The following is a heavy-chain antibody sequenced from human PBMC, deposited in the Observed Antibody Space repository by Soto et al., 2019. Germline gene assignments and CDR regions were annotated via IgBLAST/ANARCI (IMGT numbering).Heavy chain of an antibody. Sequence: PGGSLRLSCSASGFTFSSYAMHWVRQAPGKGLEYVSAISSNGGSTYYADSVKGRFTISRDNSKNTLYLQISSLRAEDTAVYYCVKFGSWPYNWFDPWGQGTLVTVSS. CDR2: ISSNGGST. D-gene: IGHD6-13*01. CDR3: VKFGSWPYNWFDP. V-gene: IGHV3-64D*08. CDR1: GFTFSSYA. J-gene: IGHJ5*02.